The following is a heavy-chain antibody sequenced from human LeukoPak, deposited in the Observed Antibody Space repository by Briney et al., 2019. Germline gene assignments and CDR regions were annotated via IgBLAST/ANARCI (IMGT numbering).Heavy chain of an antibody. CDR2: INPNSGGT. V-gene: IGHV1-2*02. D-gene: IGHD5-24*01. CDR1: GYTFTSYG. CDR3: ARVDVEMATTPFDY. Sequence: ASVKVSCKASGYTFTSYGISWVRQAPGQGLEWMGWINPNSGGTNYAQKFQGRVTMTRDTSISTAYMELSRLRSDDTAVYYCARVDVEMATTPFDYWGQGTLVTVSS. J-gene: IGHJ4*02.